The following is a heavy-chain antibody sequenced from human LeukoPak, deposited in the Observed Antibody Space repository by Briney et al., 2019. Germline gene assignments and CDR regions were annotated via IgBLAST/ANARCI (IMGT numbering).Heavy chain of an antibody. D-gene: IGHD3-10*01. CDR2: IYTSGST. CDR3: ASGEDGVPYYFYYMDV. J-gene: IGHJ6*03. Sequence: SETLSLTCTVSGGSISSYDWSWIRQPAGKGLEWIGRIYTSGSTNYNPSFKSRVTMSVDTSKNQFSLKLSSVTAADTAVYYCASGEDGVPYYFYYMDVWGKGTTVTVSS. V-gene: IGHV4-4*07. CDR1: GGSISSYD.